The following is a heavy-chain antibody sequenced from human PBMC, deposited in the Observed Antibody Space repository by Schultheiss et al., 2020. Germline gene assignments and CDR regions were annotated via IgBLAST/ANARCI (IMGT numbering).Heavy chain of an antibody. J-gene: IGHJ6*02. CDR1: GYTFTSYD. CDR3: AEGDYVYGMDV. Sequence: GESLKISCKASGYTFTSYDINWVRQATGQGLEWMGWMNPNSGNTGYAQKFQGRVTMTTDTSTSTAYMELRSLRSDDTAVYYCAEGDYVYGMDVWGQGTTVTVSS. CDR2: MNPNSGNT. V-gene: IGHV1-8*01.